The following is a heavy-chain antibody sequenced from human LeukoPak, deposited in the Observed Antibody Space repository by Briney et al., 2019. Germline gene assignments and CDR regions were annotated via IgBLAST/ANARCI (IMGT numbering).Heavy chain of an antibody. CDR3: AKVGLSEMEWLLYSDH. J-gene: IGHJ4*02. D-gene: IGHD3-3*01. Sequence: GGSLRLSCAASGLTFSSYAMSWVRQAPGKGLEWVSAISGSSGHTYYADSVKGRFTISRDNSKNTLYLQMNSLRAEDTAVYYCAKVGLSEMEWLLYSDHWGQETRLTVSS. CDR2: ISGSSGHT. V-gene: IGHV3-23*01. CDR1: GLTFSSYA.